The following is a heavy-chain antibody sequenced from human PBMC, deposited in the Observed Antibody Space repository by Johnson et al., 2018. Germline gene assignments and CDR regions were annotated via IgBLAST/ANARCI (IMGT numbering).Heavy chain of an antibody. CDR2: IIPIFGST. V-gene: IGHV1-69*01. D-gene: IGHD1-14*01. CDR1: GGTFNSSA. J-gene: IGHJ6*02. Sequence: VQLLESGAEVKKPGSSVKVSCRASGGTFNSSAFSWVRQAPGLGLVWMGGIIPIFGSTTYAPKFQGRVTITAAESTSTAYMELSSLRSEDTAVYYCATSTDIPPRSGMDVWGQGTTVTVSS. CDR3: ATSTDIPPRSGMDV.